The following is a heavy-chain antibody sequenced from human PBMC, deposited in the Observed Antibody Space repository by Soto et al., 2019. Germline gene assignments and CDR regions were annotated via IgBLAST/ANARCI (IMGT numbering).Heavy chain of an antibody. V-gene: IGHV1-18*01. Sequence: GASVKVSCKASGYTFTSYGISWVRQAPGQGLEWMGWISAYNGNTNYAQKLQGRVTMSTDTSTSTAYMELRSLRSDDTAVYYCARDTGIQLWLGIYYYGMDVWGQGTTVTVSS. D-gene: IGHD5-18*01. J-gene: IGHJ6*02. CDR3: ARDTGIQLWLGIYYYGMDV. CDR2: ISAYNGNT. CDR1: GYTFTSYG.